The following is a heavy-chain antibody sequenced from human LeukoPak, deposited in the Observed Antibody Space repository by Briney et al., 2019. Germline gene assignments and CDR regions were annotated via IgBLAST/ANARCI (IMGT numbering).Heavy chain of an antibody. J-gene: IGHJ6*02. CDR3: AVAGIEVERVYYYYYGMDV. CDR1: GYTFTSYY. V-gene: IGHV1-69*13. D-gene: IGHD1-1*01. Sequence: SVKVSCKASGYTFTSYYMHWVRQAPGQGLEWMGGIIPIFGTANYAQKFQGRVTITADESTSTAYMELSSLRSEDTAVYYCAVAGIEVERVYYYYYGMDVWGQGTTVTVSS. CDR2: IIPIFGTA.